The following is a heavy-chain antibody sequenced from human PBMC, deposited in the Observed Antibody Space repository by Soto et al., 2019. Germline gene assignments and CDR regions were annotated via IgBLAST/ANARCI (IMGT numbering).Heavy chain of an antibody. D-gene: IGHD3-22*01. CDR1: GFTFSSYS. V-gene: IGHV3-21*01. Sequence: LRLSCAASGFTFSSYSMNWVRQAPGKGLEWXSSISSSSSYIYYADSVKGRFTISRDNAKNSLYLQMNSLRAEDTAVYYRARDLQPEKWRYYDSSGYYYGWFDPWGQGTLVTVSS. CDR3: ARDLQPEKWRYYDSSGYYYGWFDP. CDR2: ISSSSSYI. J-gene: IGHJ5*02.